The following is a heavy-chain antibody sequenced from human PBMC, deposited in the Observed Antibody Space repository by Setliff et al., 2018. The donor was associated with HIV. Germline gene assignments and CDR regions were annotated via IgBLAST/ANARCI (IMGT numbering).Heavy chain of an antibody. J-gene: IGHJ6*03. Sequence: SETLSLTCTVSGGSINSYYWSWIRQPPGKGLEWIGYIYYDGSTNFNPATNYNPSLKSRVTISLDTSKNHFSLRLSSVTAADTAVYYCARGGSYRFWSGYRYYYYYMDLWGKGTTVTVSS. D-gene: IGHD3-3*01. CDR1: GGSINSYY. CDR2: IYYDGSTNFNPAT. V-gene: IGHV4-59*12. CDR3: ARGGSYRFWSGYRYYYYYMDL.